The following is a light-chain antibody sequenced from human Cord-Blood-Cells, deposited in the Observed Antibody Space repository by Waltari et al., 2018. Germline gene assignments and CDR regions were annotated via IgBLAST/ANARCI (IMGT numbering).Light chain of an antibody. J-gene: IGKJ2*01. Sequence: IQMTQSPSSLSASVGDRVTITCRASQSISSYLNWYQQKPGKAPKLLIHAASSLQSGVPSRFSGSGSGTDFTLTISSLQPEDSATYYCQQSYSTPYTFGQGTKLEIK. V-gene: IGKV1-39*01. CDR2: AAS. CDR1: QSISSY. CDR3: QQSYSTPYT.